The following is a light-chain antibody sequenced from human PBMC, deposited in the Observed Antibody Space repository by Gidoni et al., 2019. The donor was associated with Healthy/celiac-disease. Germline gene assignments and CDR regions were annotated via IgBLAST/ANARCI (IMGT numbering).Light chain of an antibody. V-gene: IGKV1-39*01. CDR3: QQSYSTPLT. Sequence: DIQMPQSPSSLSAPVGDRVTITCRASQSISSYLNWYLLKPGQAPKLLIYAASSLQSGVQSRFSGSGSETDFTLTISSLQPEDFATYYCQQSYSTPLTVGQGTKVEIK. J-gene: IGKJ1*01. CDR2: AAS. CDR1: QSISSY.